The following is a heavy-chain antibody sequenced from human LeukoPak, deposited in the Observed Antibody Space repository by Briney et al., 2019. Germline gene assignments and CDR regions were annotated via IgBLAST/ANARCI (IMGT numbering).Heavy chain of an antibody. CDR3: ARGDYPYYFDY. D-gene: IGHD4-17*01. Sequence: GRALRLSCAASGFTFSSYAMHWVRQAPGKGLEWVAVMSFDGGNTYYADSVKGRFTISRDNSKNTLYLQLNSLRVEDTAVYYCARGDYPYYFDYWGQGTLVTVSS. CDR2: MSFDGGNT. V-gene: IGHV3-30-3*01. J-gene: IGHJ4*02. CDR1: GFTFSSYA.